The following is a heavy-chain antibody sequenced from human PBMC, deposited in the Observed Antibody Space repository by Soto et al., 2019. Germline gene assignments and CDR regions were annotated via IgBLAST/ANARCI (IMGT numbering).Heavy chain of an antibody. D-gene: IGHD5-18*01. Sequence: SETLSLTCTGSGDSISNYYWNWIRQSPGKGLEWIGYIYSSGSTHYTPSLPNRVTRSIDTSKNQVFLKVNSVTAADTAVYFCARDHPFSYGVYYFDYWGQGTPVIV. CDR3: ARDHPFSYGVYYFDY. J-gene: IGHJ4*02. CDR2: IYSSGST. V-gene: IGHV4-59*01. CDR1: GDSISNYY.